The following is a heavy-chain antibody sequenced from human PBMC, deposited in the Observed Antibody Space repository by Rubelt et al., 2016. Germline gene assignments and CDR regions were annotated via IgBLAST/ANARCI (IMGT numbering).Heavy chain of an antibody. Sequence: QVTLRESGPALVKPTQTLTLTCTFSGFSLSTSGVGVGWIRQPPGKALEWLALIYWDDDKRYSPSLKSRLTITKDHSKNQLVLKMTNMDPVYTATYYCAHSSSRLLECLLFFDYWGQGTLVTVSS. D-gene: IGHD3-3*01. J-gene: IGHJ4*02. CDR2: IYWDDDK. V-gene: IGHV2-5*02. CDR3: AHSSSRLLECLLFFDY. CDR1: GFSLSTSGVG.